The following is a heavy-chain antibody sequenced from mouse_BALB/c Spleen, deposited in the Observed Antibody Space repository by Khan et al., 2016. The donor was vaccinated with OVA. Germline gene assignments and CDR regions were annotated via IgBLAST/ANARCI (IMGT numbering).Heavy chain of an antibody. J-gene: IGHJ3*01. Sequence: QVRLQQSGAELARPWASVKLSCKASGYTFTDYYINWVQQRTGQGLEGIGELSPGSGDTYYNERFKGKATLTADKSSSTAYMQLSSLTSEASAVYFCARRNYFGYTFAYWGQGTLVTVSA. CDR1: GYTFTDYY. D-gene: IGHD1-2*01. V-gene: IGHV1-77*01. CDR2: LSPGSGDT. CDR3: ARRNYFGYTFAY.